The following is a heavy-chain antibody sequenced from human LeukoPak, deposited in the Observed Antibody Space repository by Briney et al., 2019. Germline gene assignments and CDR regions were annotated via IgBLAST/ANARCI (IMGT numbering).Heavy chain of an antibody. CDR2: IYYSGST. CDR3: ARQKYYGDFWSGYSPDYMDV. CDR1: GGSISSGGYS. J-gene: IGHJ6*03. D-gene: IGHD3-3*01. Sequence: SETLFLTCTVSGGSISSGGYSWSWIRQHPGKGLEWIGYIYYSGSTYYNPSLKSRVTISVDTSKNQFSLKLSSVTAADTAVYYCARQKYYGDFWSGYSPDYMDVWGKGTTVTVSS. V-gene: IGHV4-31*03.